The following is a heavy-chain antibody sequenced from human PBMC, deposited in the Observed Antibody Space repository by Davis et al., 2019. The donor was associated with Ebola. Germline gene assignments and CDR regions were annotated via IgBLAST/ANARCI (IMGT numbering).Heavy chain of an antibody. CDR3: TRLDTMIQGSFDY. CDR2: IYYSGST. CDR1: GGSFSGYY. D-gene: IGHD3-10*01. Sequence: SETLSLTCAVYGGSFSGYYWSWIRQPPGKGLEWIGSIYYSGSTYYNPSLKSRVTISVNTSKNEFSLKLSSVTAADTAVYYCTRLDTMIQGSFDYWGQGTLVTVSS. J-gene: IGHJ4*02. V-gene: IGHV4-34*01.